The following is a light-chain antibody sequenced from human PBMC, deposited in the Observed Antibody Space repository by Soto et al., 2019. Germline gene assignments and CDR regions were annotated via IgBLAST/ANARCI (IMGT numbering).Light chain of an antibody. J-gene: IGKJ1*01. CDR2: DAS. Sequence: EIFLTQSPATLSLSRWEIATLSCGASQSVSSYLAWYQQKPGQAPRLLIYDASNRATGIPARFSGSGSGTDFTLTISSLQPDDFATYYCQHFYTYSPWTFGQGTKVDIK. V-gene: IGKV3-11*01. CDR3: QHFYTYSPWT. CDR1: QSVSSY.